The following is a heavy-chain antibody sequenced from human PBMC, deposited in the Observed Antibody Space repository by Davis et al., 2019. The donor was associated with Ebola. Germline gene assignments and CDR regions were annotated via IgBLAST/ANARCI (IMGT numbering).Heavy chain of an antibody. Sequence: PGGSLRLSCTVSGGSVSSGSYYWSWIRQPPGKGLEWIGYIYYSGSTNYNPSLKSRVTISVDTSKNQFSLKLSSVTAADTAVYYCARRGDHDILTGYSYFDYWGQGTLVTVSS. CDR2: IYYSGST. CDR1: GGSVSSGSYY. D-gene: IGHD3-9*01. J-gene: IGHJ4*02. CDR3: ARRGDHDILTGYSYFDY. V-gene: IGHV4-61*01.